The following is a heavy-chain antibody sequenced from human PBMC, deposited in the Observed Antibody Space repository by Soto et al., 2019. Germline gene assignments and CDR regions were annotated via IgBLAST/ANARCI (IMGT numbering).Heavy chain of an antibody. J-gene: IGHJ4*02. Sequence: ASVKVSCKASGYTFTSYGISWVRQAPGQGLEWMGWISAYNGNTNYAQKLQGRVTMTTDTSTSTAYMELSSLRSEDTAVYYCARASLTHSSSCPFDYWGQGTLVTVSS. CDR3: ARASLTHSSSCPFDY. CDR2: ISAYNGNT. V-gene: IGHV1-18*01. D-gene: IGHD6-13*01. CDR1: GYTFTSYG.